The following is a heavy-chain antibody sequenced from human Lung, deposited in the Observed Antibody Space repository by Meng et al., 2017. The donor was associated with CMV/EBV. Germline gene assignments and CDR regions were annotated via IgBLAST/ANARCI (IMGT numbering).Heavy chain of an antibody. CDR3: ASCPSSSSSNYYYYYGMDV. D-gene: IGHD6-13*01. J-gene: IGHJ6*02. Sequence: SVKVSXKASGGTFSSYAISWVRQAPGQGLEWMGGIIPIFGTANYAQKFQGRVTITTDESTSTAYMELSSLRSEDTAVYYCASCPSSSSSNYYYYYGMDVWGQGTXVTVSS. CDR1: GGTFSSYA. CDR2: IIPIFGTA. V-gene: IGHV1-69*05.